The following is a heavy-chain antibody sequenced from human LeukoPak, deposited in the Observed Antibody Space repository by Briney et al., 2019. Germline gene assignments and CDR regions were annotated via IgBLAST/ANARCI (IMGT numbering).Heavy chain of an antibody. CDR1: GYTFTGYF. Sequence: ASVRVSCKASGYTFTGYFLHWVRQAPGQGLEWMGWINPNSGGTTYAQSFQGRVTMTRDTSISTAHMELYSLRSDDTAVYYCARDDYSGSYRPFDYWGQGTLVTVSS. J-gene: IGHJ4*02. CDR3: ARDDYSGSYRPFDY. CDR2: INPNSGGT. V-gene: IGHV1-2*02. D-gene: IGHD1-26*01.